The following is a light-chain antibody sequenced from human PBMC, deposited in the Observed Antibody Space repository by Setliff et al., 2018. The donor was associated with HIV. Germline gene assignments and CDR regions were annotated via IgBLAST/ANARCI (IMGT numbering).Light chain of an antibody. Sequence: QSVLTQPPSASGPPGQSVTISCTGTTSDIGGYNYVSWYQQHPGKAPKLMIYEVSKRPSGVPDRFSGSKSGNTASLTVSGLQAEDEADYYCSSYAGSNNYVFGIGTKVTVL. CDR1: TSDIGGYNY. V-gene: IGLV2-8*01. CDR2: EVS. J-gene: IGLJ1*01. CDR3: SSYAGSNNYV.